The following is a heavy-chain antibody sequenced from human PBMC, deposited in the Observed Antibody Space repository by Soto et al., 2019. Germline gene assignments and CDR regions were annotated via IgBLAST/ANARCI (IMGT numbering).Heavy chain of an antibody. Sequence: PLECLTLSCAASGFTFSSYSMNWVRQAPGKGLEGVSSISSSSSYIYYADSVKGRFTISRDNAKNSLYLQMNSLRAEETAVYYCARDPRRAARHGPRYNSFDXWGQGTMVTVSX. V-gene: IGHV3-21*01. CDR2: ISSSSSYI. CDR1: GFTFSSYS. J-gene: IGHJ5*02. CDR3: ARDPRRAARHGPRYNSFDX. D-gene: IGHD6-6*01.